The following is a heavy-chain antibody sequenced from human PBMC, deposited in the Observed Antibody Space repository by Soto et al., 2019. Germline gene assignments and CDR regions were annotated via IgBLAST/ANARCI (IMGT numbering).Heavy chain of an antibody. Sequence: QVQLVQSGAEVKKPGASVKVSCKASGYTFTSYAMHWVRQAPGQRLEWMGWINAGNGNTKYSQKFQGRVTITRDTSASTAYMELTSLRSEDTAVYYCARSIGYYYVDYWGQGTLVTVSS. CDR2: INAGNGNT. J-gene: IGHJ4*02. V-gene: IGHV1-3*01. CDR3: ARSIGYYYVDY. D-gene: IGHD3-22*01. CDR1: GYTFTSYA.